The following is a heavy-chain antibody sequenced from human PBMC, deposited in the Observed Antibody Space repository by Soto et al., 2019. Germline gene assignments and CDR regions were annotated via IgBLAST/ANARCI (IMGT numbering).Heavy chain of an antibody. V-gene: IGHV3-23*01. CDR2: ISGSGGGT. CDR3: AKMNGYSGYAMYYFDY. J-gene: IGHJ4*02. D-gene: IGHD5-12*01. CDR1: GFTFSSYA. Sequence: GGSLRLSCAASGFTFSSYAMSWVRQATGKGLEWVSAISGSGGGTYYADSVKGRFTISRDNSKNTLYLQMSSLRAEDTAVYYCAKMNGYSGYAMYYFDYWGQGTLVTVSS.